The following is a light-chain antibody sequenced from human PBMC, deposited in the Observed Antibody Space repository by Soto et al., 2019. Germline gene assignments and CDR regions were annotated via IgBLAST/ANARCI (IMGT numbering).Light chain of an antibody. J-gene: IGLJ3*02. Sequence: QSVLTQSSSASASLGSSVELTCTLSSGHRSYIIAWHQQQSGKAPRYLMKLEGSGSYNKGSGVPDRFSGSSSGADRYLTISSLQFEDEADYYCEAWDSTTRVFGGGTQLTVL. V-gene: IGLV4-60*02. CDR1: SGHRSYI. CDR2: LEGSGSY. CDR3: EAWDSTTRV.